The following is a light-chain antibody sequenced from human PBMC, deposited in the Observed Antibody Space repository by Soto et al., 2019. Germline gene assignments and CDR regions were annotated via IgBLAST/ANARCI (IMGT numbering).Light chain of an antibody. CDR1: QGISSY. V-gene: IGKV1-9*01. Sequence: DIQLTQSPSFLSASVGDRVTITCRASQGISSYLAWYQQKPGIARKLLIYLASTLQTGVPLRFGGSGSGTEFTLTISSLQPEDFATYYCQYLNSYPLTFGGGPKVESK. CDR2: LAS. J-gene: IGKJ4*02. CDR3: QYLNSYPLT.